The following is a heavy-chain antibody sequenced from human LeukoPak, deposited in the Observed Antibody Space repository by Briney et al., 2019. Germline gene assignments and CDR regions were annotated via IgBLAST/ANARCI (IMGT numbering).Heavy chain of an antibody. V-gene: IGHV3-21*01. CDR2: ISSSSRYI. CDR1: GFTFSSYN. Sequence: PGGSLRLSCAASGFTFSSYNMNWVRQAPGKGLEWVSSISSSSRYIYYADSVKGRFTISRDNAKNSLYLQMNSLRAEDTAVYYCARAKRNGFDIWGQGTMVTVSS. CDR3: ARAKRNGFDI. J-gene: IGHJ3*02.